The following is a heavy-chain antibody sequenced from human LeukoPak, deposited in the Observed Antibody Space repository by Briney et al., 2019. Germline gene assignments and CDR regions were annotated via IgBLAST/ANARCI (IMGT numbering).Heavy chain of an antibody. D-gene: IGHD1-1*01. V-gene: IGHV3-7*04. CDR3: AREERESGGWDV. J-gene: IGHJ6*02. CDR2: IKQDGSEK. CDR1: RFTFSNYW. Sequence: GGSLRLSCAASRFTFSNYWMSWARQAPGKGPEWVANIKQDGSEKNYVGSVKGRFTISRDNAKNSLYLQMNSLRVEDTAVYYCAREERESGGWDVWGQGTTVTVSS.